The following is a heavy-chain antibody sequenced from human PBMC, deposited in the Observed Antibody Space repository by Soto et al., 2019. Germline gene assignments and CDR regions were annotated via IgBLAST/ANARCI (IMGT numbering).Heavy chain of an antibody. CDR3: AREENCSDGICYSEYFQR. CDR2: VNPSGGST. J-gene: IGHJ1*01. V-gene: IGHV1-46*01. CDR1: GYIFTASS. Sequence: QVPLAQSGAEVKKPGASVKVSCQASGYIFTASSMHWVRRAPGQGLQWMGVVNPSGGSTNYAQKFQGRITLTRDTSRNTFYMDLSSLTSEDTAVYYCAREENCSDGICYSEYFQRWGQGTLVTVSS. D-gene: IGHD2-15*01.